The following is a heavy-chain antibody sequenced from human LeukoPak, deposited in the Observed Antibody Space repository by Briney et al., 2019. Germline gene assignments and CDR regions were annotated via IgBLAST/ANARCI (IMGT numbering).Heavy chain of an antibody. CDR3: ARDRASGGNRPRTSDI. D-gene: IGHD4-23*01. CDR1: GGSLTNSF. J-gene: IGHJ3*02. Sequence: SETLSLTCTVSGGSLTNSFWGWIRQPPGKGLEWIGSISYSGSTNYNPSLESRVTISVDTSKNQFSPRVSSVTAADTAVYYCARDRASGGNRPRTSDIWGQGTMVTVSS. V-gene: IGHV4-59*01. CDR2: ISYSGST.